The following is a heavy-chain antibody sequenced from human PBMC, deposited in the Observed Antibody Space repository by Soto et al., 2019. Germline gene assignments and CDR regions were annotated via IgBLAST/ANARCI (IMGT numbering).Heavy chain of an antibody. V-gene: IGHV3-15*07. Sequence: GGSLTLSCAACGFTFSNAWMNWDRQAPGKGLEWVGRIKSKTDGGTTDYAAPVKGRFTISRDDSKNTLYLQMNSLKTEDTAVYYCTTGIVVVVATVFDYWGQGTLVTVSS. CDR2: IKSKTDGGTT. CDR3: TTGIVVVVATVFDY. D-gene: IGHD2-15*01. CDR1: GFTFSNAW. J-gene: IGHJ4*02.